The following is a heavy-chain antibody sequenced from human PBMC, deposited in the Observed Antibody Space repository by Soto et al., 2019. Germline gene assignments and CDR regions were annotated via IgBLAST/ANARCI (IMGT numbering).Heavy chain of an antibody. Sequence: QVQLAQSGADVKKPGASVKVSCKTSGYTFTSYGTSWVRQVPGQGLEWMGWISAYSGNINYAQKFQDRVTMTTDTSTSTAYMELRSLRSDDTAVYYCARDCSGATCPFNYWGQGTLVTVSS. CDR2: ISAYSGNI. V-gene: IGHV1-18*01. CDR3: ARDCSGATCPFNY. CDR1: GYTFTSYG. J-gene: IGHJ4*02. D-gene: IGHD2-15*01.